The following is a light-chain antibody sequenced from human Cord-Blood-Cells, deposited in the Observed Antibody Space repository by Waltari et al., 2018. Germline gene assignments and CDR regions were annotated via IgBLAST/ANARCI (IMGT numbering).Light chain of an antibody. CDR1: QRVSSY. Sequence: EIVLTQSPPTLPLSPGERATLSCSASQRVSSYLAWYQQKPGQAPRLLIYDASNRATGIPARFSGSGSGTDFTLTISSLEPEDFAVYYCQQRSNWPPEYTFGQGTKLEIK. V-gene: IGKV3-11*01. CDR3: QQRSNWPPEYT. J-gene: IGKJ2*01. CDR2: DAS.